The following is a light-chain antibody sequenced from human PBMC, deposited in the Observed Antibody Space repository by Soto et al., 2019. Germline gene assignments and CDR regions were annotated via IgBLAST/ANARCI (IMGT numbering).Light chain of an antibody. CDR2: DVS. V-gene: IGLV2-14*03. CDR3: SSFTDTGTVM. J-gene: IGLJ3*02. Sequence: QSVLTQPASVSGSPGQSFTISYTGTSSDVGAYHSVSWYQQHPGKAPKLIIFDVSNRPSGVSNRFSGSKSGNTASLTISGLQAEDEADYYCSSFTDTGTVMFGGGTKLTVL. CDR1: SSDVGAYHS.